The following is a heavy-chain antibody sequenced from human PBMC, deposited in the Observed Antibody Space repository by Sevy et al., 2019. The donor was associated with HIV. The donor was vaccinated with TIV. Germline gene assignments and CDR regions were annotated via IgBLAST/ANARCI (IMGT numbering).Heavy chain of an antibody. CDR1: GFTFSSDW. D-gene: IGHD3-3*01. J-gene: IGHJ4*02. CDR2: INQDGSEK. Sequence: GGSLRLSCAASGFTFSSDWMSWVRQAPGKGLEWVANINQDGSEKYYVDSVKGRFTISRDNTKNSLYLQMNSLRAEDTAVYYCARDAYYDSCSGYYYYFDYWGQGTLVTVSS. V-gene: IGHV3-7*03. CDR3: ARDAYYDSCSGYYYYFDY.